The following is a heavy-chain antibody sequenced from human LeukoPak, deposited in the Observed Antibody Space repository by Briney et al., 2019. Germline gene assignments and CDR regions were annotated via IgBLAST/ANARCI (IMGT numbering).Heavy chain of an antibody. D-gene: IGHD2-2*01. CDR2: ISFDGSNK. CDR1: GFTFSTYG. Sequence: HPGGSLRLSCAASGFTFSTYGMHWVRQAPGKGLEWVAVISFDGSNKYYGDSVKGRFTISRDNSKNTLYLQMNSLRVEDTAVYYCARESCTTSCYGFDYWGQGTLVTVSS. CDR3: ARESCTTSCYGFDY. V-gene: IGHV3-33*01. J-gene: IGHJ4*02.